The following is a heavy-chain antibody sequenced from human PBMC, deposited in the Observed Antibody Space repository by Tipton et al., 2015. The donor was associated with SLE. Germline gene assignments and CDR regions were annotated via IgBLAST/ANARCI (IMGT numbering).Heavy chain of an antibody. V-gene: IGHV3-11*05. Sequence: LSLTCTVSGYSISSGFYWGWIRQAPGKGLEWVSYISSSSSYTNYADSVKGRFTISRDNAKNSLYLQMNSLRAEDTAVYYCAREGAGTTPYAFDIWGQGTMVTVSS. D-gene: IGHD1-1*01. CDR1: GYSISSGFY. CDR3: AREGAGTTPYAFDI. CDR2: ISSSSSYT. J-gene: IGHJ3*02.